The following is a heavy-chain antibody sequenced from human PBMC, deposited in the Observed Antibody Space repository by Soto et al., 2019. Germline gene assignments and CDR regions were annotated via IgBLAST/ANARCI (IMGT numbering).Heavy chain of an antibody. CDR1: GFSLSNARMG. Sequence: QVTLKESGPVLVKPTETLTLTCTVSGFSLSNARMGVSWIRQPPGKALEWLAHIFSNDEKSYNTSLKSTLTISKNTAKSQVVLTMTNMDPVDTATYYCARMEYSGYDTGAFDIWGQGTMVTVSS. CDR2: IFSNDEK. D-gene: IGHD5-12*01. CDR3: ARMEYSGYDTGAFDI. V-gene: IGHV2-26*01. J-gene: IGHJ3*02.